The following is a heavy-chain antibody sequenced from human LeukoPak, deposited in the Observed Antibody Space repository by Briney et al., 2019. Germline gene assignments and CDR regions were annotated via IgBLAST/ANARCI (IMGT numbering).Heavy chain of an antibody. CDR3: ARPRPRYCSSTSCSYFDY. CDR2: IYPGDSDT. CDR1: GYSFTSYW. J-gene: IGHJ4*02. D-gene: IGHD2-2*01. V-gene: IGHV5-51*01. Sequence: GESLKISCKGSGYSFTSYWIGWVRQMPGKGLEWMGIIYPGDSDTRYSPSFQGQVTISADKSISTAYLQWSSLEASDTAMYYCARPRPRYCSSTSCSYFDYWGQGTLVTVSS.